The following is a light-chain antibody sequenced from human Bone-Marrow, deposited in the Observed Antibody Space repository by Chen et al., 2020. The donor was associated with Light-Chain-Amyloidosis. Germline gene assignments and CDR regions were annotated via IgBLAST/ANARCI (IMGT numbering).Light chain of an antibody. V-gene: IGLV3-25*03. CDR1: DLPTKY. J-gene: IGLJ2*01. CDR2: SDT. CDR3: QSADSSGTYGVI. Sequence: SYELTQPPSVSVSPGQTARLTCSGDDLPTKYAYWYQQKPGQAPVLVIHSDTERPSGISEGFSGSSTGTTATLTISGVQAEDEADYHCQSADSSGTYGVIFGGGTKLTVL.